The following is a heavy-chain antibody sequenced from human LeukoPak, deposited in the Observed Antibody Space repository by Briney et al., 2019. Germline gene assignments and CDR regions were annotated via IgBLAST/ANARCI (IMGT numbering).Heavy chain of an antibody. Sequence: PSETLSLTCTVSGDSVTSSTYYWGWIRQPPGKGLEWIGTIYHGESTYYNPSLKSRVTISADTSKNQFSLKLTSVTAADTAVYYCARQGDSNGYSTLDYWGPGTLVTVSS. D-gene: IGHD3-22*01. CDR2: IYHGEST. V-gene: IGHV4-39*01. CDR3: ARQGDSNGYSTLDY. CDR1: GDSVTSSTYY. J-gene: IGHJ4*02.